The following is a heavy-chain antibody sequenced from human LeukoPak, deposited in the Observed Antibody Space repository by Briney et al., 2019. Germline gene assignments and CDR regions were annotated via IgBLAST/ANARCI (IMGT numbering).Heavy chain of an antibody. CDR1: GFTFSDYY. J-gene: IGHJ5*02. CDR2: ISNGGNTI. CDR3: ARNDGDFCSGGSCYVRWFDP. Sequence: GGSLRLSCAASGFTFSDYYMSWIRQAPGKGLEWVSYISNGGNTIYYADSVKGRFTISRDNTKNSLYLQMNSLRAEDTAVYYCARNDGDFCSGGSCYVRWFDPWGQGTLVTVSS. D-gene: IGHD2-15*01. V-gene: IGHV3-11*04.